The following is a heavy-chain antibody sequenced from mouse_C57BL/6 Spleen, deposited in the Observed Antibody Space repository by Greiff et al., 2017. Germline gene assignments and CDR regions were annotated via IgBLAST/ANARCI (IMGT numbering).Heavy chain of an antibody. J-gene: IGHJ3*01. Sequence: QVQLQQSGPELVKPGASVKISCKASGYAFSSSWMNWVKQRPGKGLEWIGRIYPGDGDTNYNGKFKGKATLTADKSSSTAYMQLSSLTSEDSAVYFCARGWSAWFAYWGQGTLVTVSA. CDR2: IYPGDGDT. CDR1: GYAFSSSW. V-gene: IGHV1-82*01. D-gene: IGHD1-1*02. CDR3: ARGWSAWFAY.